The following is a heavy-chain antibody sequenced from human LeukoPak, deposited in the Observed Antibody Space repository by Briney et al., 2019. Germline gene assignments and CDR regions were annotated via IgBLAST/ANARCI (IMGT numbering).Heavy chain of an antibody. CDR3: ARATPYYYGSETYYLFDF. CDR1: GGSLSSYY. Sequence: PSETLSLTCTVSGGSLSSYYWNWIRQPAGKGLEWIGRIYTSGSTNYNASLKSRVTISVDTSKNQFSLKLSSVTAADTALYFCARATPYYYGSETYYLFDFWGQGALVTVSS. J-gene: IGHJ4*02. D-gene: IGHD3-10*01. CDR2: IYTSGST. V-gene: IGHV4-4*07.